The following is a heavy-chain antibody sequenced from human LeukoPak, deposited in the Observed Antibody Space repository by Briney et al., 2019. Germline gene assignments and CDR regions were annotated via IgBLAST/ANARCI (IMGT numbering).Heavy chain of an antibody. CDR1: GGSFSGYY. Sequence: SETLSLTCAVYGGSFSGYYWSWIRQPPGKGLEWIGEINHSGSTNYNPSLKSRVTISVATSKNQFSLKLSSVTAADTAVYYCARVSRPIAVATYYFDYWGQGTLVTVSS. J-gene: IGHJ4*02. V-gene: IGHV4-34*01. D-gene: IGHD6-19*01. CDR3: ARVSRPIAVATYYFDY. CDR2: INHSGST.